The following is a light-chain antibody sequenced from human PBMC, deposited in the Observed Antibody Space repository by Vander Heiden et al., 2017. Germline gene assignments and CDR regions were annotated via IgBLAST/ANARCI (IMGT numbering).Light chain of an antibody. CDR3: SSYTSSLTRV. V-gene: IGLV2-14*01. Sequence: QSALPQPASVSGSPGQSITISCTGTSSDVGAYNYVSCYQQHPCKAPKVMISDVSNRPSGVSNRFSGSKSGNTASLTISGLQAEDEADYYCSSYTSSLTRVFGSGTKVTGL. CDR1: SSDVGAYNY. J-gene: IGLJ1*01. CDR2: DVS.